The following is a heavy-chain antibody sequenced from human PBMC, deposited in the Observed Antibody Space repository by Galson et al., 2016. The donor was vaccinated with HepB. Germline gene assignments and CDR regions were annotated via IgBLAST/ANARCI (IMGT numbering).Heavy chain of an antibody. CDR2: IWYDGGNK. CDR3: AREYRGDFRIDY. D-gene: IGHD5-18*01. Sequence: SLRLSCAASGFTFRRYGMHWVRQAPGKGLEWVAVIWYDGGNKFYADSVKGRFTISRVNSKNTLYLQMNSLRADDTAVYYCAREYRGDFRIDYWGQGTLVTVSS. V-gene: IGHV3-33*01. CDR1: GFTFRRYG. J-gene: IGHJ4*02.